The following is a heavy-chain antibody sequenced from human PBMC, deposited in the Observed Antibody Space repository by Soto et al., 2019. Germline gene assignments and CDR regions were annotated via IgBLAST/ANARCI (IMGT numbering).Heavy chain of an antibody. D-gene: IGHD3-22*01. Sequence: GGSMRLSCAASGFTFSSYGMHWVRQAPGKGLEWVAVIWYDGSNKYYADSVKVRFTISRDNSKNTLYLQMNSLRAEDTAVYYCARERYYYDSSGNFDYWGQGTLVTVSS. CDR3: ARERYYYDSSGNFDY. CDR2: IWYDGSNK. J-gene: IGHJ4*02. V-gene: IGHV3-33*01. CDR1: GFTFSSYG.